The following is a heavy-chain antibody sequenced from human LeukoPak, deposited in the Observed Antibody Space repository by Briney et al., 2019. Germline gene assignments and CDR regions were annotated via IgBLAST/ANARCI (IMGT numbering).Heavy chain of an antibody. CDR1: GGSISSSNW. D-gene: IGHD3-3*01. CDR2: IYHSGST. CDR3: ARGNVLRFLEWLLPYYYYGMDV. J-gene: IGHJ6*02. V-gene: IGHV4-4*02. Sequence: PSGTLSLTCAVSGGSISSSNWWSWVRQPPGKGLEWIGEIYHSGSTNYNPSLKSRVTISVDTSKNQFSLKLSSVTAADTAVYYCARGNVLRFLEWLLPYYYYGMDVWGQGTTVTVSS.